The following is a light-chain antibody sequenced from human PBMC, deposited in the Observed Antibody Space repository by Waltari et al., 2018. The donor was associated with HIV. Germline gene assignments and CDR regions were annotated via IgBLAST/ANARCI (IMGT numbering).Light chain of an antibody. J-gene: IGLJ2*01. V-gene: IGLV1-47*01. CDR3: ASWDDILSSVI. Sequence: QSVLTQPPSASGTPGQRVTIASCRGRTNRGSNLVCCLQQLPGTTPKLLISKTNPRPSGVPYRFAGSKSGSSASLTISGLRSEDEAVYYCASWDDILSSVIFGGGTKVTVL. CDR2: KTN. CDR1: RTNRGSNL.